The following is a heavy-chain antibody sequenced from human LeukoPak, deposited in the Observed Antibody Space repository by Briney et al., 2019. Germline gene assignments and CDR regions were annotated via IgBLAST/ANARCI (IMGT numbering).Heavy chain of an antibody. J-gene: IGHJ4*02. Sequence: PGGSLRLSCAASGFTFSSYVMNWVRQAPGKGLEWVSAISGTGDSTYYADSVKGRFTFSRDNSKSTLYLQMNSLRAEDTAVYYCAKDFLFGAAAGSFDYWGQGTLVTVSS. D-gene: IGHD6-13*01. V-gene: IGHV3-23*01. CDR3: AKDFLFGAAAGSFDY. CDR1: GFTFSSYV. CDR2: ISGTGDST.